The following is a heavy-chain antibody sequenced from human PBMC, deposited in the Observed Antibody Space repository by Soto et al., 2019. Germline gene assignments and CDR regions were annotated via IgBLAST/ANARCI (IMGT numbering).Heavy chain of an antibody. CDR3: ARGYCSGGSCYSGVSWFDP. CDR1: GGTFSSYA. J-gene: IGHJ5*02. V-gene: IGHV1-69*13. CDR2: IIPIFGTA. D-gene: IGHD2-15*01. Sequence: SVKVSCKASGGTFSSYAISWVRQAPGQGLEWMGGIIPIFGTANYAQKFQGRVTITADESTSTAYMELSSLRSEDTAVYYCARGYCSGGSCYSGVSWFDPWGQGTLVTVSS.